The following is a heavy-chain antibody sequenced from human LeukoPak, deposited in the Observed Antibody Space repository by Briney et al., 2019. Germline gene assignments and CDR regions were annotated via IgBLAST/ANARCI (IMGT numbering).Heavy chain of an antibody. J-gene: IGHJ4*02. CDR3: ARDRYCSSNSCFGNLFDY. D-gene: IGHD2-2*01. CDR1: GFTVSSNY. CDR2: IYSGGST. V-gene: IGHV3-53*05. Sequence: GGSLRLSCAASGFTVSSNYMSWVRQAPGKGLEWVSVIYSGGSTYYADSVKGRFTISRGNAKNSLHLQMNSLISDDTAIYYCARDRYCSSNSCFGNLFDYWGQGTLVTVSS.